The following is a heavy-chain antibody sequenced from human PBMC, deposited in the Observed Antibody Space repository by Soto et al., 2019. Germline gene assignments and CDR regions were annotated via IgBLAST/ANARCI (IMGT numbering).Heavy chain of an antibody. CDR1: GFTFSSYW. CDR2: INSDGSST. CDR3: ASGGGDCTNGVCHMGYYYYYYMDV. J-gene: IGHJ6*03. D-gene: IGHD2-8*01. V-gene: IGHV3-74*01. Sequence: GGSLRLSCAASGFTFSSYWMHWVRQAPGKGLVWVSRINSDGSSTSYADSVKGRFTISRDNAKNTLYLQMNSLRAEDTAVYYCASGGGDCTNGVCHMGYYYYYYMDVWGKGTTVTVSS.